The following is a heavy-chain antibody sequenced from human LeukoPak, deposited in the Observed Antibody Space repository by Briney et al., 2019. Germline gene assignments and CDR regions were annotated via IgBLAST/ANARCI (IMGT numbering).Heavy chain of an antibody. Sequence: GGSLRLSCAASGFTVSNNFVTWVRQAPGKGLEWVSIIYSGGGTDYADSVKGRFTISRDDSKNTVYLQMNSLRAEDTAVYHCARKSLGIAAAGTFFGSWGQGTLVTVSS. CDR1: GFTVSNNF. D-gene: IGHD6-13*01. CDR2: IYSGGGT. CDR3: ARKSLGIAAAGTFFGS. V-gene: IGHV3-53*01. J-gene: IGHJ5*02.